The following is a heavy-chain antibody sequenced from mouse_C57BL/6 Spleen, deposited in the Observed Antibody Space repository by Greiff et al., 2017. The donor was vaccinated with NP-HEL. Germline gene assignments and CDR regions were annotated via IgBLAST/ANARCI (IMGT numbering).Heavy chain of an antibody. V-gene: IGHV1-64*01. D-gene: IGHD1-1*01. Sequence: VQLKQPGAELVKPGASVKLSCKASGYTFTSYWMHWVKQRPGQGLEWIGMIHPNSGSTNYNEKFKSKATLTVDKSSSTAYMQLSSLTSEDSAVYYCARPTVVATRYFDVWGTGTTVTVSS. J-gene: IGHJ1*03. CDR3: ARPTVVATRYFDV. CDR1: GYTFTSYW. CDR2: IHPNSGST.